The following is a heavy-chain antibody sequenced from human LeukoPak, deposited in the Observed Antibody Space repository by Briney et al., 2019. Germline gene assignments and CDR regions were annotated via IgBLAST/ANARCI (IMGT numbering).Heavy chain of an antibody. CDR1: GYTFTGYY. Sequence: ASVKVSCKASGYTFTGYYMHWFRQAPGQGLEWMGWINPDNGGTIYAENFQGRVTMARDTSISRAYMELSSLTSDDTAVYYCARAQGGAAAGYYYYGLDVWGQGTTVTVSS. D-gene: IGHD6-13*01. J-gene: IGHJ6*02. CDR2: INPDNGGT. V-gene: IGHV1-2*02. CDR3: ARAQGGAAAGYYYYGLDV.